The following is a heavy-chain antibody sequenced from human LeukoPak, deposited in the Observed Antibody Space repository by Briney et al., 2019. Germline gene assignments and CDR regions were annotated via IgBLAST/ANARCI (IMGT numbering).Heavy chain of an antibody. CDR2: ITSSSSYM. Sequence: KPGGSLRLSCAASGFTFSSYSMNWVRQAPGKGLEWVSSITSSSSYMYYADPVKGRFTISRDNAKNSLFLEVNSLRAEDTAVYYCAKSFGPVIAAAGTGADWGQGALVTVSS. V-gene: IGHV3-21*01. J-gene: IGHJ4*02. CDR3: AKSFGPVIAAAGTGAD. D-gene: IGHD6-13*01. CDR1: GFTFSSYS.